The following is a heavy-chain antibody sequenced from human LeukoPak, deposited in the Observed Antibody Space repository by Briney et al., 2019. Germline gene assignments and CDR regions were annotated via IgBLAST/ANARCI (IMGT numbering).Heavy chain of an antibody. CDR2: TKPDGSAE. Sequence: GGSLRLSCAASGFSFRNYWMGWVRQAPGEGLEWVANTKPDGSAEYYADSVRGRFSTSRDNANKLLYLQMNSLRAEDTAVYYCARDGGLHTNFDYWGQGTLVTVSS. D-gene: IGHD2-15*01. V-gene: IGHV3-7*01. J-gene: IGHJ4*02. CDR3: ARDGGLHTNFDY. CDR1: GFSFRNYW.